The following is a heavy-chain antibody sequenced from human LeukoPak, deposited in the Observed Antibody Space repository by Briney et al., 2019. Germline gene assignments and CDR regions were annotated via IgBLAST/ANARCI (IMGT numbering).Heavy chain of an antibody. CDR1: GFTFGTYA. V-gene: IGHV3-23*01. Sequence: GGSLRLSCATSGFTFGTYAMSWVRQGPGKGLEWVARISNAAGTTNYADSVRGRFTISRDNSQNTLYLQMSSLRVEDTAEYYCAKDGLRGYDFDSWGQGTLVIVYS. CDR3: AKDGLRGYDFDS. J-gene: IGHJ5*01. CDR2: ISNAAGTT. D-gene: IGHD5-12*01.